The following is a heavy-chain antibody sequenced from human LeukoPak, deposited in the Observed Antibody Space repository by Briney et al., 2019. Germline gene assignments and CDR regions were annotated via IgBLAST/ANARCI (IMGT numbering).Heavy chain of an antibody. D-gene: IGHD6-13*01. CDR2: ISHSGST. CDR1: GDSISSYH. V-gene: IGHV4-59*08. Sequence: SSETLSLTCSVPGDSISSYHGTWVRQPPGKGLEWIGHISHSGSTNYNPSLKGRLTISADTSKNHISLKLTSVSAADTAVYYCARPSSIAATGWLDAFDIWGQGTLVTVSS. J-gene: IGHJ3*02. CDR3: ARPSSIAATGWLDAFDI.